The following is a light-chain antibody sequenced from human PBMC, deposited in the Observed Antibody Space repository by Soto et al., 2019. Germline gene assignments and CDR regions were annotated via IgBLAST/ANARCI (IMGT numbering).Light chain of an antibody. CDR2: GAS. Sequence: EIVLTQSPGTLSLSPGERATLSCRASQSVSSSYLAWYQQKPGQAPRLLIYGASSRATGIPDRFSGSGSGTDFTLTISRLEPEDFAMYYCHQYGSSPFTFCPGTKVDIK. CDR1: QSVSSSY. CDR3: HQYGSSPFT. J-gene: IGKJ3*01. V-gene: IGKV3-20*01.